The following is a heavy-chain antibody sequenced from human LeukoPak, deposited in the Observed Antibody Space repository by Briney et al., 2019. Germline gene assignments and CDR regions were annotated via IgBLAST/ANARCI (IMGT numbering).Heavy chain of an antibody. J-gene: IGHJ5*02. CDR3: AKEEDDYDSSATSTNWFDP. CDR1: GFTFSSYA. CDR2: ISGGGEST. V-gene: IGHV3-23*01. Sequence: GGSLRLSCAASGFTFSSYAVSWVRQAPGKGLEWVSAISGGGESTYYADSVKGRFTISRDNSKNTLYLQMNNLRAEDTAVYYCAKEEDDYDSSATSTNWFDPWGQGTLVTVSS. D-gene: IGHD3-22*01.